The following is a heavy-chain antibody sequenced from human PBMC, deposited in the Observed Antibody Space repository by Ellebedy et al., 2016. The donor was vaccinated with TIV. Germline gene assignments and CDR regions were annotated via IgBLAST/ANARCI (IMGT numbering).Heavy chain of an antibody. CDR1: GFTFSSYS. CDR3: AREGDGYKVPLSRGDY. V-gene: IGHV3-21*01. Sequence: PGGSLRLSCAASGFTFSSYSMNRVRQAPGKGLEWVSSISSSSSYIYYADSVKGRFTISRDNAKNSLYLQMNSLRAEDTAVYYCAREGDGYKVPLSRGDYWGQGTLVTVSS. J-gene: IGHJ4*02. CDR2: ISSSSSYI. D-gene: IGHD5-24*01.